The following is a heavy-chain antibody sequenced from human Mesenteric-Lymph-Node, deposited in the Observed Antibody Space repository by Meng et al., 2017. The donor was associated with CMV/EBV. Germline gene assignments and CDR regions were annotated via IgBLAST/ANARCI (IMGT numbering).Heavy chain of an antibody. D-gene: IGHD3-9*01. CDR2: INHSGST. CDR3: ARGSSYDILTGYFDY. Sequence: QGGAGLLEPSETLSVTCAVYGWSFSGYYWNWIRQSSEKGLELIGEINHSGSTTYNPSFTSRIIISVDTSTNQISLNMSSVTAADTAVYYCARGSSYDILTGYFDYWGQGALVTVSS. V-gene: IGHV4-34*02. J-gene: IGHJ4*02. CDR1: GWSFSGYY.